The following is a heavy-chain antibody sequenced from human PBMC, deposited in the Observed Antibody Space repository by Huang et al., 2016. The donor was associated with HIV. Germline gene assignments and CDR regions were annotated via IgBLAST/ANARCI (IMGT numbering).Heavy chain of an antibody. D-gene: IGHD6-13*01. J-gene: IGHJ4*02. V-gene: IGHV1-18*01. CDR1: GYTFTSYG. CDR2: ITAYNGDT. Sequence: QVQLLQSGAEVKKPGASVKVSCKASGYTFTSYGISWVRQAPGQGLEWMGWITAYNGDTNDAQKFQGRLTMTTDTATSTAYMELRSLRSDDTAMYYCAREGIAGDSDWGQGTLVTVSS. CDR3: AREGIAGDSD.